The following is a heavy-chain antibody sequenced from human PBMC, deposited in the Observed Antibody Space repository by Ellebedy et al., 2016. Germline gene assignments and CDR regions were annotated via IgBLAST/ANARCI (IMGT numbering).Heavy chain of an antibody. Sequence: GSLRLXXAVYGGSFSGYYWSWIRQPPGKGLEWIGEINHSGSTKYNPSLKSRVTISVDTSKIQFSLRLSSVTAADTAVYYCARGDGSGSLIDYWGQGTLVTVSS. V-gene: IGHV4-34*01. D-gene: IGHD3-10*01. CDR2: INHSGST. CDR3: ARGDGSGSLIDY. J-gene: IGHJ4*02. CDR1: GGSFSGYY.